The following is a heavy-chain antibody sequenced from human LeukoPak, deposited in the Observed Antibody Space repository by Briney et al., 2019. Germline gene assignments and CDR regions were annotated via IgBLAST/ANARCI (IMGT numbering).Heavy chain of an antibody. D-gene: IGHD6-19*01. CDR2: IYNSVST. CDR3: ARGGSSGCYDEFDY. Sequence: SETLSLTCTVSGGSISSHYWNWIRQPPGKGLEWIGYIYNSVSTNYNPSLKSRVTISVDTSKNQFSLKLSSVTAADTAVYYCARGGSSGCYDEFDYWGQGTLVTVSS. J-gene: IGHJ4*02. CDR1: GGSISSHY. V-gene: IGHV4-59*08.